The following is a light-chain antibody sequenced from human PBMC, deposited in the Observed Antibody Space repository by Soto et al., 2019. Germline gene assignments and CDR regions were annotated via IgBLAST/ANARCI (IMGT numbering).Light chain of an antibody. V-gene: IGKV3-15*01. CDR2: GAS. Sequence: EIVMTQSPATLSVSPGERATLSCRASQSVSSNLAWYQQKPGQGPLLLISGASTRATGVPARFSASGFGTAFTHTISRLQYEDFAVYYCQQYNNWPVYTFGQGTKLQIK. CDR1: QSVSSN. CDR3: QQYNNWPVYT. J-gene: IGKJ2*01.